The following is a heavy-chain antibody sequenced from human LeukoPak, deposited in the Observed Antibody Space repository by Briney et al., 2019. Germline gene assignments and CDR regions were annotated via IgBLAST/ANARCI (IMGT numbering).Heavy chain of an antibody. CDR2: ISPYSGNT. V-gene: IGHV1-18*01. CDR1: GYTFTSYG. D-gene: IGHD3-22*01. CDR3: ARDGTWGRYYYDSTGYDYYFDY. Sequence: ASVKVSCKASGYTFTSYGISWVRQAPGQGLEWMGWISPYSGNTNYAQKLQGRVTMTTDTSTSTAYVELRSLRSDDTAVYYCARDGTWGRYYYDSTGYDYYFDYWGQGTLVTVSS. J-gene: IGHJ4*02.